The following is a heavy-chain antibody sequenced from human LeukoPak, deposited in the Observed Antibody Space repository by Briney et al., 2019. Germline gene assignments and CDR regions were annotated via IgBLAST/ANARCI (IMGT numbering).Heavy chain of an antibody. CDR2: ISSSSSYI. CDR3: AKDQLLRLRYFDWRGSGYFDY. Sequence: GGSLRLSCAASGFTFSSYSMNWVRQAPGKGLEWVSSISSSSSYIYYADSVKGRFTISRDNSKNTPYLQMNSLRAEDTAVYYCAKDQLLRLRYFDWRGSGYFDYWGQGTLVTVSS. D-gene: IGHD3-9*01. V-gene: IGHV3-21*04. CDR1: GFTFSSYS. J-gene: IGHJ4*02.